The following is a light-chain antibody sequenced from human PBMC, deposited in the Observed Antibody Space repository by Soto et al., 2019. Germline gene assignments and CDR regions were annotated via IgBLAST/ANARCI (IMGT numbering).Light chain of an antibody. V-gene: IGKV3-20*01. CDR1: QSVSSSY. CDR3: QQYGSSPPYT. J-gene: IGKJ2*01. CDR2: GAS. Sequence: EIVLTQSPGILSLSPGERATLSCRASQSVSSSYLAWYQQKPGQAPRLLIYGASNRATGIPDGFSASGSKTNFTLTISILEPEDFAVYYCQQYGSSPPYTFGQGTKLEIK.